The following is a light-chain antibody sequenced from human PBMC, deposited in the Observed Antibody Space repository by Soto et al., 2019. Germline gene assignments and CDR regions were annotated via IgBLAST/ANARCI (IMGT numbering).Light chain of an antibody. CDR2: EVS. V-gene: IGLV2-14*01. J-gene: IGLJ1*01. CDR1: SSDVGGYDF. Sequence: LTQPASVSGSPGQSIPISCTGTSSDVGGYDFVSWYQHHPGKAPKLIIYEVSHRPSGVSNRFSGSKSGNTASLTISGLQAEDEADYYCSSYTSTSTYVFGTGTKVTVL. CDR3: SSYTSTSTYV.